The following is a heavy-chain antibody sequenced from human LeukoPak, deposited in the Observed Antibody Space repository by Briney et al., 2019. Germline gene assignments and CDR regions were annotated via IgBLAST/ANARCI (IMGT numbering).Heavy chain of an antibody. CDR1: GFTFSSYE. V-gene: IGHV3-48*03. CDR3: AKWFLPIAPAGTEVF. CDR2: ISSSGSTI. J-gene: IGHJ4*02. D-gene: IGHD6-13*01. Sequence: PGGSLRLSCAASGFTFSSYEMHWVRQAPGKGLEWVSYISSSGSTIYYADSVKGRFTISRDNSKNTLSLHMNSLRAEDTALYYCAKWFLPIAPAGTEVFWGQGTLVTVSS.